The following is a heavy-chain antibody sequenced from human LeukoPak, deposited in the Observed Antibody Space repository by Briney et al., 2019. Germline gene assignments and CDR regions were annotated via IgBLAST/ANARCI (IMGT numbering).Heavy chain of an antibody. CDR3: ARGQRFLEWLFRGSEYYYYYYGMDV. D-gene: IGHD3-3*01. CDR2: MNPNSGNT. J-gene: IGHJ6*02. Sequence: ASVKVSCKASGYTFTSYDTNWVRQATGQGLEWMGWMNPNSGNTGYAQKFQGRVTMTRNTSISTDYMELSSLRSEDTAVYYCARGQRFLEWLFRGSEYYYYYYGMDVWGQGTTVTVSS. CDR1: GYTFTSYD. V-gene: IGHV1-8*01.